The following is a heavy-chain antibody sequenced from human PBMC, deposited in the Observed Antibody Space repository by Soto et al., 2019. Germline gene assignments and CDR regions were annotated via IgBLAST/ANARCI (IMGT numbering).Heavy chain of an antibody. J-gene: IGHJ6*02. CDR1: GGTFSSYA. V-gene: IGHV1-69*01. Sequence: QLVQSGAEVKKPGSSVKVSCKASGGTFSSYAINWVRQAPGQGLEWMGGIIPIFATADYAQKFQGRVTITADESTSTAYMELSSLRSEDTAVYYCAQCLLGVNYYYGMDVWGQGTTVTVSS. CDR3: AQCLLGVNYYYGMDV. CDR2: IIPIFATA. D-gene: IGHD3-16*01.